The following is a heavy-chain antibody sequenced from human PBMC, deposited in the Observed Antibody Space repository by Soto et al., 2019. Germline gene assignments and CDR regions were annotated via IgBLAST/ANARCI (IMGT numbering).Heavy chain of an antibody. CDR1: GGSISSGGYY. V-gene: IGHV4-31*03. Sequence: SETLSLTCTVSGGSISSGGYYWSWIRQHPGKGLEWIGYIYYSGSTYYNPSLKSRVTISVDTSKNQFSLKLSSVTAADTAVYYCARDHYDSSGYSWFDPWGQGTLVTVSS. CDR2: IYYSGST. CDR3: ARDHYDSSGYSWFDP. D-gene: IGHD3-22*01. J-gene: IGHJ5*02.